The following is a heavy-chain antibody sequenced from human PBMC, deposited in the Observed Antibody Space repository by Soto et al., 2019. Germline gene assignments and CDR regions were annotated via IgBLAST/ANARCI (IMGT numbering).Heavy chain of an antibody. V-gene: IGHV3-23*01. D-gene: IGHD6-19*01. CDR3: AKFFVAGTRGYFDS. J-gene: IGHJ4*02. Sequence: GGSLRLSCAASEFIFSSYAMSWVRQAPGKGLEWVSAISASGDNAYYADSVKGRFTISRDRSKSLYLQMKSLRAEDTAIYYCAKFFVAGTRGYFDSWGQGTLVTVSS. CDR1: EFIFSSYA. CDR2: ISASGDNA.